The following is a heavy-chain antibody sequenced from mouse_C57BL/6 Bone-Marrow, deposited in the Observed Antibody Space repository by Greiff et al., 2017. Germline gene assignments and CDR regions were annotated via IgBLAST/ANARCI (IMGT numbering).Heavy chain of an antibody. J-gene: IGHJ4*01. CDR3: ARRAGGYAMDY. CDR2: IYPGDGDT. Sequence: QVQLKESGAELVKPGASVKISCKASGYAFSSYWMNWVKQRPGKGLEWIGQIYPGDGDTNYNGKFKGKATLTADKSSSTAYMQLSSLTSEDSAVYFCARRAGGYAMDYWGQGTSVTVSS. V-gene: IGHV1-80*01. CDR1: GYAFSSYW. D-gene: IGHD3-3*01.